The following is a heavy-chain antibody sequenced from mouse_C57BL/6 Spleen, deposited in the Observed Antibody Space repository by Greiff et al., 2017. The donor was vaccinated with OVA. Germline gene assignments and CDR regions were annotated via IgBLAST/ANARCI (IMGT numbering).Heavy chain of an antibody. CDR1: GYTFTDYN. J-gene: IGHJ3*01. CDR2: INPNNGGT. Sequence: EVQLQQSGPELVKPGASVKMSCKASGYTFTDYNMHWVKQSHGKSLEWIGYINPNNGGTSYNQKFKGKATLTVNKSSSTAYMELRSLTSEDSAVYYCAPSYYGSSRFAYWGQGTLVTVSA. CDR3: APSYYGSSRFAY. D-gene: IGHD1-1*01. V-gene: IGHV1-22*01.